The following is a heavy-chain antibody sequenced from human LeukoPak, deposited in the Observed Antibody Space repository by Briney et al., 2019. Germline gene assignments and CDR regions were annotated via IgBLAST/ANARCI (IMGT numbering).Heavy chain of an antibody. CDR2: IYTSGST. Sequence: GSLRLSCAASGFTVSRNYMSWIRQPAGKGLEWIGRIYTSGSTNYNPSLKSRVTMSVDTSRNQFSLKLSSVTAADTAVYYCARGQYYYDSSGSRYFDYWGQGTLVTVSS. J-gene: IGHJ4*02. CDR3: ARGQYYYDSSGSRYFDY. CDR1: GFTVSRNY. V-gene: IGHV4-4*07. D-gene: IGHD3-22*01.